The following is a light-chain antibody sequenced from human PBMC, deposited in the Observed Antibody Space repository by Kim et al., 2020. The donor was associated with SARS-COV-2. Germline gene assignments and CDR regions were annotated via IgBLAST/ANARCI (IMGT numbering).Light chain of an antibody. Sequence: ASLGDRVTITCRSSQAITSYLAWYQQKPGKAPKLLIFPAFTLRSGVPSRFSGSGSGTEFSLTISSLKPEDSGIYFCQQLQTYPLTFGGGTKVEIK. J-gene: IGKJ4*01. V-gene: IGKV1-9*01. CDR3: QQLQTYPLT. CDR1: QAITSY. CDR2: PAF.